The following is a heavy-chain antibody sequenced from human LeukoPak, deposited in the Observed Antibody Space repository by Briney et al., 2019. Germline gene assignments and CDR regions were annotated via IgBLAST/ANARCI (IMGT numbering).Heavy chain of an antibody. CDR2: MYTSGSP. D-gene: IGHD6-19*01. CDR1: GGSISSY. J-gene: IGHJ4*02. Sequence: PSETLSLTCTVSGGSISSYWSWIRQSAGKGLEWIGRMYTSGSPNYNPSLKSRVTMSVDTSTNQLSLKLRSVTAADTAVYYCARGAGPFDCWGQGTLVTVSS. CDR3: ARGAGPFDC. V-gene: IGHV4-4*07.